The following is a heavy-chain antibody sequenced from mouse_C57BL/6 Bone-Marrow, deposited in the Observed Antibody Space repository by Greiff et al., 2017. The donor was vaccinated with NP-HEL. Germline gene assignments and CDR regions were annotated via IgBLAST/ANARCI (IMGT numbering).Heavy chain of an antibody. V-gene: IGHV5-17*01. CDR3: ARRGDYGSSYEGWYFDV. CDR2: ISSGSSTI. CDR1: GFTFSDYG. J-gene: IGHJ1*03. Sequence: EVMLVESGGGLVKPGGSLKLSCAASGFTFSDYGMHWVRQAPEKGLEWVAYISSGSSTIYYADTVKGRFTISRDNAKNTLFLQMTSLRSEDTAMYYCARRGDYGSSYEGWYFDVWGTGTTVTVSS. D-gene: IGHD1-1*01.